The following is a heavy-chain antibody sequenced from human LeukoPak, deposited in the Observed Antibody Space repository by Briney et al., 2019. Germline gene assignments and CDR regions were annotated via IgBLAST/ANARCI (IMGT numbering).Heavy chain of an antibody. CDR1: GGSISSGGYY. Sequence: SETLSLTCTVSGGSISSGGYYWSWIRQPPGRGLEWIGYIYHSGSTYYNPSLKSRVTISVDRSKNQFSLKLSSVTAADTAVYYCARNYYYYMDVWGKGTTVTVSS. CDR3: ARNYYYYMDV. V-gene: IGHV4-30-2*01. J-gene: IGHJ6*03. CDR2: IYHSGST.